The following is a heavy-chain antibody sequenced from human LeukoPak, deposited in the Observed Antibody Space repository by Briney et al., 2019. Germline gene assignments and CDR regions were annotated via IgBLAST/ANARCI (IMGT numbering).Heavy chain of an antibody. J-gene: IGHJ3*02. CDR3: ARDRRVAGPDAFDI. CDR2: IWYDGSNK. D-gene: IGHD6-19*01. Sequence: SGGSLRLSCAASGFTFSSYGMHWVRQAPGKGLEWVAVIWYDGSNKYYADSVKGRFTISRDNSKNTLYLQMNSLRAEDTAVCYCARDRRVAGPDAFDIWGQGTMVTVSS. CDR1: GFTFSSYG. V-gene: IGHV3-33*01.